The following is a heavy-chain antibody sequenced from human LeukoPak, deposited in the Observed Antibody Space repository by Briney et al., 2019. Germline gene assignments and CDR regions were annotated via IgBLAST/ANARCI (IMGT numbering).Heavy chain of an antibody. V-gene: IGHV3-30*18. D-gene: IGHD2-2*01. CDR1: GFTFSSYG. CDR3: AEDGCSSTSCGGYYYGMDV. Sequence: PGGSLRLSCAASGFTFSSYGMHWVRQAPGKGLEWVAVISYDGSNKYYADSVKGRFTISRDNSKNTLYLQMNSLRAEDTAVYYCAEDGCSSTSCGGYYYGMDVWGQGTTVTVSS. CDR2: ISYDGSNK. J-gene: IGHJ6*02.